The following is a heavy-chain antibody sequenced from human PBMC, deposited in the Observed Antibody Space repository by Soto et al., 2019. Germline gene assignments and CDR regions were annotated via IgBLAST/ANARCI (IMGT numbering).Heavy chain of an antibody. CDR2: ISPDGRTT. J-gene: IGHJ5*02. Sequence: PGGSLRLSCAASGFSFSHYWMHWVRQAPGKGLVWVSRISPDGRTTTYADSVKGRFTISRDNAKNSLYLQMNSLRAEDTAVYYCARDNWSGSYYWFDPWGQGTLVTVSS. V-gene: IGHV3-74*01. CDR3: ARDNWSGSYYWFDP. CDR1: GFSFSHYW. D-gene: IGHD1-26*01.